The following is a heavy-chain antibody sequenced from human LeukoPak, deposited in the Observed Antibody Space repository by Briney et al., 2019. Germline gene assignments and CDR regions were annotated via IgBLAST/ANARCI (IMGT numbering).Heavy chain of an antibody. J-gene: IGHJ3*02. CDR1: GGSISSSTW. Sequence: SGTLSLTCAVSGGSISSSTWWRWVRQPPGKGLEWIGEIYHSGSTNYNPSLKSRVTISVDKSKNQFSLKLSSVTAADTAVYYCARRFVGYDSSWGASDIWGQGTMVTVSS. CDR3: ARRFVGYDSSWGASDI. D-gene: IGHD6-13*01. V-gene: IGHV4-4*02. CDR2: IYHSGST.